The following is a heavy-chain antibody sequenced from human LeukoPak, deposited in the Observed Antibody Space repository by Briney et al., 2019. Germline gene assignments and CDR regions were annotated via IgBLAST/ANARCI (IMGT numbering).Heavy chain of an antibody. CDR2: IRDSGGST. D-gene: IGHD2-15*01. J-gene: IGHJ4*02. CDR1: GFTFSSYA. CDR3: AKGYCSGGSCNFDY. Sequence: GGSLRLSCSASGFTFSSYAMSWVRQPPGKGLEWVSGIRDSGGSTYYADYVNGRFTISRDNSDNTLYLRMNSLRAEDTAVYYCAKGYCSGGSCNFDYWGQGTLVTVSS. V-gene: IGHV3-23*01.